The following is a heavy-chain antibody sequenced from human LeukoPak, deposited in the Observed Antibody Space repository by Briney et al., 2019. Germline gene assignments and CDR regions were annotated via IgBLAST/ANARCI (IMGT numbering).Heavy chain of an antibody. Sequence: GGSLRLSCAASGFTFSSYWMSWVRQAPGKGLEWVANIKHDGSEKYYVDSVKGRFTISRDNAKNPLYLQMNRLRAGDTAVYYCAREVGYYVLDYWGQGTLVTVSS. D-gene: IGHD3-10*02. CDR2: IKHDGSEK. CDR1: GFTFSSYW. V-gene: IGHV3-7*01. J-gene: IGHJ4*02. CDR3: AREVGYYVLDY.